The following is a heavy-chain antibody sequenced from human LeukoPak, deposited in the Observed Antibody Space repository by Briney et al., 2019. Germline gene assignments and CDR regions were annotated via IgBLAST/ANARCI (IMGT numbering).Heavy chain of an antibody. D-gene: IGHD5/OR15-5a*01. CDR1: GFTFSSYG. V-gene: IGHV3-30*03. Sequence: PGRSLRLSCAAFGFTFSSYGMHWVRQAPGKGLEWVAVVSYGGDHINYADSVKGRFTISRDISKSTLWLHMNSLRVGDTAVYYCARDMSNGAFDIRGQGTMVTVSS. CDR3: ARDMSNGAFDI. CDR2: VSYGGDHI. J-gene: IGHJ3*02.